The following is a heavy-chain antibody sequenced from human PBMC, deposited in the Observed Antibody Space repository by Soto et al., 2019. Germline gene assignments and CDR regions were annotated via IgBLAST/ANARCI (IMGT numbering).Heavy chain of an antibody. CDR3: ARDKRGIEADT. CDR1: GFTFSSFS. Sequence: PGGSLRLSCVGSGFTFSSFSMIWVRQAPGKGLEWLSYISPSTSTIYYANSVKGRFIISRDNARNSLYLQMNSLRDEETALYYCARDKRGIEADTWGLGTLVTVSS. CDR2: ISPSTSTI. V-gene: IGHV3-48*02. J-gene: IGHJ5*02.